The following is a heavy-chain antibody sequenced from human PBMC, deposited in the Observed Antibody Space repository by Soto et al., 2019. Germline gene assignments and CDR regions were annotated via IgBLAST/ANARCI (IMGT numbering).Heavy chain of an antibody. V-gene: IGHV4-59*02. Sequence: PSETLSLTCTVSGGSVSSHYWSWIRQPPGKGLEWIGYINYSGSANYNPSLKSRVTMSVDTSKNQFSLKLSSVTAADTAVFYCARAQPETKYFDLWARATRVTVPS. CDR2: INYSGSA. J-gene: IGHJ2*01. CDR3: ARAQPETKYFDL. CDR1: GGSVSSHY. D-gene: IGHD1-7*01.